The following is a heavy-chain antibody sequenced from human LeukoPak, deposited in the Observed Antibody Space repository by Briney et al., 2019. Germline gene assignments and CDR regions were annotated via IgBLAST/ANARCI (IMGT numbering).Heavy chain of an antibody. CDR2: IYYSGST. CDR1: GYSMSSGYY. Sequence: SETLSLTCTVSGYSMSSGYYWGWIRQPPGKGLEWIGYIYYSGSTNYNPSLKSRVTISVDTSKNQFSLKLSSVTAADTAVYYCARAIYYYMDVWGKGTTVTISS. V-gene: IGHV4-61*01. CDR3: ARAIYYYMDV. J-gene: IGHJ6*03.